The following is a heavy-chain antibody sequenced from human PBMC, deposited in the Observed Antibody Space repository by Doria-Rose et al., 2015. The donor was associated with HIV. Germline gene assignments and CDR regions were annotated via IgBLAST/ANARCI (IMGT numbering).Heavy chain of an antibody. D-gene: IGHD6-13*01. CDR1: GVSLSSPGMG. CDR2: IFSDDER. CDR3: ARIKSSRWYHKYYFDF. V-gene: IGHV2-26*01. Sequence: QVTLKESGPVLVKPTETLTLTCTVSGVSLSSPGMGVSWIRQPPGQALEWLAHIFSDDERYYKTSLKSRLTISRGTSKSQVVLTMTDMDPVDTATYYCARIKSSRWYHKYYFDFWGQGTLVIVSA. J-gene: IGHJ4*02.